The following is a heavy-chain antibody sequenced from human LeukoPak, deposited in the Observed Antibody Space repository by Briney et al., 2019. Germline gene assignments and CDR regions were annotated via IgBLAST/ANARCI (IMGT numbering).Heavy chain of an antibody. CDR1: GFTFSNVW. V-gene: IGHV3-15*01. Sequence: GGSLRLSCAASGFTFSNVWMSWVRQVPGKGLEWVGRIKSKTDGGTAEYTAPVRSRFTISRDDAKNTLYLQMNSLKTEDTAVYYCTTELIQFFDFWGQGTLVTVSS. D-gene: IGHD5-18*01. CDR2: IKSKTDGGTA. J-gene: IGHJ4*02. CDR3: TTELIQFFDF.